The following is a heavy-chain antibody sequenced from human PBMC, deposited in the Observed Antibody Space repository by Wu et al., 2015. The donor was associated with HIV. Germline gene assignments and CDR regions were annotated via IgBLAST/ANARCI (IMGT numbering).Heavy chain of an antibody. Sequence: QVQLVQSGAEMKKPGSSVKVSCKASGGTLPNYGIGWVRQAPGQGLEWMGGIIAVFGTPTYAEKFQGRVTITTDESTNTVYMEVSRLRSEDTAVYFCARESETPMAYDSWGQGTLVSVSS. D-gene: IGHD3-16*01. J-gene: IGHJ5*02. V-gene: IGHV1-69*05. CDR1: GGTLPNYG. CDR2: IIAVFGTP. CDR3: ARESETPMAYDS.